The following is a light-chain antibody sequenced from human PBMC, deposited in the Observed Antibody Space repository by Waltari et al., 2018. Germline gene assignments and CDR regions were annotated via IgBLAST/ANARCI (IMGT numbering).Light chain of an antibody. J-gene: IGKJ4*01. CDR1: QYVSSN. CDR2: GAS. Sequence: DIVMTQSPATLSVPPGERATLSCRASQYVSSNLAWYQQKPGQAPRLLTYGASTRATGIPARFSGGGSGTEFTLTISSLQSEDFAVYYCQQYHNWPPLTFGGGTKVEIK. V-gene: IGKV3-15*01. CDR3: QQYHNWPPLT.